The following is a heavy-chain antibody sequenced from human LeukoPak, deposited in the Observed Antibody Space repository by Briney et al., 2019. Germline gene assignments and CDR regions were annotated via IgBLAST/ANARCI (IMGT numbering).Heavy chain of an antibody. CDR2: INPNSGGT. D-gene: IGHD1-1*01. V-gene: IGHV1-2*02. CDR1: ENTFTNYC. J-gene: IGHJ3*02. Sequence: ASVKVSCKASENTFTNYCMHWVRQAPGQGLEWMGWINPNSGGTNYAQKFQGRVTMTRDTSISTAYMELSRLRSDDTAVYYCARARTGWAFDIWGQGTMVTVSS. CDR3: ARARTGWAFDI.